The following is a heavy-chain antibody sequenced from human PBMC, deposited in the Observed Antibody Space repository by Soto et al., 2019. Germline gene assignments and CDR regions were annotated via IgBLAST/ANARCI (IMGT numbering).Heavy chain of an antibody. V-gene: IGHV4-34*01. CDR2: INHSGST. CDR1: GGSFSGYY. J-gene: IGHJ6*02. CDR3: ARFYYYYGMDV. Sequence: QVQLQQWGAGLLKPSETLSLTCAVYGGSFSGYYWSWIRQPPGKGLEWIGEINHSGSTNYNPSLESRVTISVDTSKNQFSLKLSSVTAADTAVYYCARFYYYYGMDVWAKGPRSPSP.